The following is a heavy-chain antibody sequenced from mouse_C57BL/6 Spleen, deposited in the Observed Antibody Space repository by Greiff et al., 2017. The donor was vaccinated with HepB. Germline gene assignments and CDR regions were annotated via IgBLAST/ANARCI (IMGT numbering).Heavy chain of an antibody. CDR2: IYPGDGDT. J-gene: IGHJ3*01. D-gene: IGHD4-1*02. Sequence: VQLQQSGPELVKPGASVKISCKASGYAFSSSWMNWVKQRPGKGLEWIGRIYPGDGDTNYNGKFKGKATLTEDKSSSTAYMQLSSLTSEDSAVYFCARQLGRPAWLAYWGQGTLVTVSA. V-gene: IGHV1-82*01. CDR3: ARQLGRPAWLAY. CDR1: GYAFSSSW.